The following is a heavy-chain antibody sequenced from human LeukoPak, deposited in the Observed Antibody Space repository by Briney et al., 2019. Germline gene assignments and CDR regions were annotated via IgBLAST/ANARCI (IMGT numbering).Heavy chain of an antibody. Sequence: PSETLSLTCAVYGGSFSGYYWSWIRQPPGKGLEWIGEINHSGSTNYNPSLKSRVTISVDTSKNQFSLKLSSVTAADTAVYYCARARGSGGYPPDYWGQGTLVTVSS. CDR1: GGSFSGYY. CDR3: ARARGSGGYPPDY. CDR2: INHSGST. J-gene: IGHJ4*02. V-gene: IGHV4-34*01. D-gene: IGHD3-10*01.